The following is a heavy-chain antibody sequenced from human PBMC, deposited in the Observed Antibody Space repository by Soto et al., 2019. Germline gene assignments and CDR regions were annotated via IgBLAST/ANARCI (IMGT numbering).Heavy chain of an antibody. CDR1: GFTFSSYG. CDR2: IWGGGNNK. Sequence: GGSLRLSCAASGFTFSSYGMHWVRQAPGKGLEWVSAIWGGGNNKYYADSVKGRFTISRDNSKNTMYLQMDSLRAEDTAVYYCAKDRPTTSSSKMDVWGKGTTVTVSS. D-gene: IGHD6-6*01. CDR3: AKDRPTTSSSKMDV. V-gene: IGHV3-33*06. J-gene: IGHJ6*04.